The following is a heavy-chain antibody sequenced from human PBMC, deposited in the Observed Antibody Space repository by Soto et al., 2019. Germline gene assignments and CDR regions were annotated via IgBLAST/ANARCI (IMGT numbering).Heavy chain of an antibody. V-gene: IGHV4-31*03. CDR1: GGSISSGGYY. CDR2: IYYSGST. J-gene: IGHJ6*02. Sequence: QVQPQESGPGLVKPSQTLSLTCTVSGGSISSGGYYWSWIRQHPGKGLEWIGYIYYSGSTYYNPSLKSRVTISVDTSKNQFSLKLSSVTAADTAVYYCARARAIFGVVIQPLYYYYGMDVWGQGTTVTVSS. D-gene: IGHD3-3*01. CDR3: ARARAIFGVVIQPLYYYYGMDV.